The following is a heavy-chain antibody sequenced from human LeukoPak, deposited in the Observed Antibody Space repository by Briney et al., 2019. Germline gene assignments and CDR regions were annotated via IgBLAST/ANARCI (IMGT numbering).Heavy chain of an antibody. Sequence: SETLSLTCAVYGGSFSVYYWSWIREPPGKGLEWIGEINHSGSTNYNPSLKSRVTISVDTSKNQFSLKLSSVTAADTAVYYCAREGWGGSYYTFFDYWGQGTLVTVSS. J-gene: IGHJ4*02. V-gene: IGHV4-34*01. D-gene: IGHD1-26*01. CDR3: AREGWGGSYYTFFDY. CDR2: INHSGST. CDR1: GGSFSVYY.